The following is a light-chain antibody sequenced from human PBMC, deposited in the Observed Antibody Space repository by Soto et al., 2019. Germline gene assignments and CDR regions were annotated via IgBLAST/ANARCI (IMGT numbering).Light chain of an antibody. V-gene: IGKV3-11*01. CDR2: DAS. Sequence: EIVLTQSPATLSLSPGERATLSFRASQSVSSYLAWYQQKPGQAPRLLIYDASNRATGVPARFSGSGSGTDFTLTISSLEPEDFAVYYCQQYADSRLTFGGGTKVDI. J-gene: IGKJ4*01. CDR1: QSVSSY. CDR3: QQYADSRLT.